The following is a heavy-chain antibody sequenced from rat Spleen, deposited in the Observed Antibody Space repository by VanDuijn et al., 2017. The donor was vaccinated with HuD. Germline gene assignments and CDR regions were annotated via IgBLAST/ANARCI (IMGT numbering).Heavy chain of an antibody. CDR3: ASLNYGRDY. V-gene: IGHV5-31*01. CDR2: ITNASGRT. Sequence: EVQLVESGGGLVQPGRSLKLSCVASGFTFKNYWMTWIRQAPGKGLEWVASITNASGRTYYPDSVKGRFTISRDNAKNTLYLQMDSLRSEDTATYYCASLNYGRDYWGQGTLVTVSS. D-gene: IGHD1-11*01. J-gene: IGHJ3*01. CDR1: GFTFKNYW.